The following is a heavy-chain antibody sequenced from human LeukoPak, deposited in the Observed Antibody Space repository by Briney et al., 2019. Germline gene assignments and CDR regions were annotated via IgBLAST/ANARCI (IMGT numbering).Heavy chain of an antibody. V-gene: IGHV3-30*02. Sequence: PGGSLRLSCAASGFTFSSYGMHWVRQAPGKGLEWVAFIRYDGSNKYYADSVKGRFTISRDNSKNTLYLQMNSLRAEDTAVYYCAKDGIDEGSWYYYMDVWGRGTTVTVSS. CDR3: AKDGIDEGSWYYYMDV. D-gene: IGHD1-26*01. CDR2: IRYDGSNK. CDR1: GFTFSSYG. J-gene: IGHJ6*03.